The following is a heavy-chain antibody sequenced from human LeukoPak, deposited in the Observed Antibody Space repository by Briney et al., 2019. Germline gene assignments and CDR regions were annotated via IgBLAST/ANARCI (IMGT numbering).Heavy chain of an antibody. D-gene: IGHD3-3*01. CDR3: ARVSSITIFGVVTQYYFDY. V-gene: IGHV3-7*01. CDR2: IKQDGSEK. CDR1: GFTFSSYW. Sequence: PGGSLRRSCAASGFTFSSYWMSWVRQAPGKGLEWVANIKQDGSEKYYVDSVKGRFTISRDNAKNSLYLQMNSLRAEDTAVYYCARVSSITIFGVVTQYYFDYWGQGTLVTVSS. J-gene: IGHJ4*02.